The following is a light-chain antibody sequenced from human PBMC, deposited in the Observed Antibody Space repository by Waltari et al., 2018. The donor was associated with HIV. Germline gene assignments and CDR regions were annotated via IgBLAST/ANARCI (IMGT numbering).Light chain of an antibody. CDR1: SSNIGRNT. V-gene: IGLV1-44*01. CDR2: TGN. J-gene: IGLJ3*02. Sequence: QSVLTQPPSVSGTPGQRVTISCYGASSNIGRNTVIWFQLLPGTAPKLLLFTGNQRPSGVPDRFSGSKSGTSASLAISGLQSEDEADYFCAAWDDSLNGLWVFGGGTKLTVL. CDR3: AAWDDSLNGLWV.